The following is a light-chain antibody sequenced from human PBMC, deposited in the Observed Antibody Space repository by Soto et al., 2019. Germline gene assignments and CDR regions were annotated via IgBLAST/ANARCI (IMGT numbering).Light chain of an antibody. Sequence: EIVLTQSPGTLSLFPGERATLSCRASQSVSNNFLAWYQQKPGQAARLLILGASARATGIPDRFSGSGSGTDFTLTISRLEPEDSAVYYCHQYGGSPITFGQGTRLEIK. CDR3: HQYGGSPIT. CDR2: GAS. V-gene: IGKV3-20*01. J-gene: IGKJ5*01. CDR1: QSVSNNF.